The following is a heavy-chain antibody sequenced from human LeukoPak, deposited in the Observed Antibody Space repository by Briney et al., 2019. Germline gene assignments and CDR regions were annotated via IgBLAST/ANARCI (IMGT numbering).Heavy chain of an antibody. Sequence: SETLSLTCTVSGXSISSSSDYWGWIRHPPGKGLESHLNIYYSGSTYYNPSLKSRVTISVDTSKNPFSLKLSSVTAADTAVYYCARHLRSYYGSGSYYPTYFDYWGQGTLVTVSS. V-gene: IGHV4-39*01. J-gene: IGHJ4*02. CDR3: ARHLRSYYGSGSYYPTYFDY. D-gene: IGHD3-10*01. CDR2: IYYSGST. CDR1: GXSISSSSDY.